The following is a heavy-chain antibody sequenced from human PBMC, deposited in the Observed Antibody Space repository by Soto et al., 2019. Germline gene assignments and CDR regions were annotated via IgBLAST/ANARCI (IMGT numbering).Heavy chain of an antibody. D-gene: IGHD3-3*01. CDR1: GGTFSSYA. CDR3: AREDYDFCSGSGWFHP. CDR2: IIPIFGTA. J-gene: IGHJ5*02. V-gene: IGHV1-69*13. Sequence: SVKVSCKASGGTFSSYAISWVRQAPGQGLEWMGGIIPIFGTANYAQKFQGRVTITADESTSTAYMELSSLRSEDTAVYYCAREDYDFCSGSGWFHPWGQGTLVTVSS.